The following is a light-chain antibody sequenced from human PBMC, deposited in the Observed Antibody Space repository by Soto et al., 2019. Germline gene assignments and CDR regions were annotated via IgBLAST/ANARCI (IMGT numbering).Light chain of an antibody. V-gene: IGKV1-5*01. J-gene: IGKJ1*01. CDR3: QPYNSFSGT. CDR2: DAS. Sequence: DIQMTQSHSTLSASVGARVTIPCRASQTISSWLAWYQQKPGKAPKLLIYDASSLESGVPSRFSGRGSGTQFTLTISSLQPDDFATYYCQPYNSFSGTFGPGTKVDIK. CDR1: QTISSW.